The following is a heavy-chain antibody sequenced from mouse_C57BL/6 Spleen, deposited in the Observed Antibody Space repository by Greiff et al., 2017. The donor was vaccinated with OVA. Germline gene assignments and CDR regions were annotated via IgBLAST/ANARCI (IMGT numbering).Heavy chain of an antibody. CDR2: INPSNGGT. CDR3: ASLPNYGSRGFDY. V-gene: IGHV1-53*01. J-gene: IGHJ2*01. D-gene: IGHD1-1*01. CDR1: GYTFTSYW. Sequence: VQLQQPGTELVKPGASVKLSCKASGYTFTSYWMHWVKQRPGQGLEWIGDINPSNGGTNYNEKFKSKATLTVYKSSSTAYMQLSSLTSEDSAVYYCASLPNYGSRGFDYWGQGTTLTVSS.